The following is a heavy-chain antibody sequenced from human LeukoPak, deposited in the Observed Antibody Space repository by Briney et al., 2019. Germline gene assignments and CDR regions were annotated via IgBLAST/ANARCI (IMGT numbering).Heavy chain of an antibody. Sequence: SETLSLTCTVSGGSISSYYWSWIRQPPGKGLEWIGYIYYSGSTNYNPSLKSRVTISVDTSKNQFSLKLSSVTAADTAVYYCARERSSDAFDIWGQGTMVTVSS. V-gene: IGHV4-59*01. CDR2: IYYSGST. J-gene: IGHJ3*02. CDR1: GGSISSYY. CDR3: ARERSSDAFDI.